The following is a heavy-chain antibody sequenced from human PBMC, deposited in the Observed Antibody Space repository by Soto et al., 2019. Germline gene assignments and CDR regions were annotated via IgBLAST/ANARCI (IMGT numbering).Heavy chain of an antibody. CDR2: ISYDGSNK. CDR3: TRRPLQSTVTYFDY. D-gene: IGHD4-17*01. J-gene: IGHJ4*02. Sequence: QVQLVESGGGVVQPGRSLRLSCAASGFTFSSYSMHWVRQAPGKGLEWVAVISYDGSNKYYADSVKGRFTISRDNSKNTLYLQMNSLRAEDTAVYYCTRRPLQSTVTYFDYWGQGALFTVSS. V-gene: IGHV3-30-3*01. CDR1: GFTFSSYS.